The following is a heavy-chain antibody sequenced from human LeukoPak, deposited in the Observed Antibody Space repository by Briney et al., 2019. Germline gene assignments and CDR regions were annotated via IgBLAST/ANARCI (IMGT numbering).Heavy chain of an antibody. CDR3: ARAYYHDSSDYYFPLDY. Sequence: LRASVKVSCKASGYTFTSYYMHWVRQAPGQGLEWMGIINPSGGSTTYAQKFQGRVTMTRDTSTSTVYMELSSLRSEDTAVYYCARAYYHDSSDYYFPLDYWGQGTLVTVSS. V-gene: IGHV1-46*01. CDR2: INPSGGST. CDR1: GYTFTSYY. J-gene: IGHJ4*02. D-gene: IGHD3-22*01.